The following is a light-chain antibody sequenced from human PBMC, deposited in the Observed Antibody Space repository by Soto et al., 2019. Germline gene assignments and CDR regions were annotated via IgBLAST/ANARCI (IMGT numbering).Light chain of an antibody. V-gene: IGKV3D-20*02. CDR2: DTS. CDR1: QSVSNDF. J-gene: IGKJ5*01. Sequence: EIVLTQSPCILSLSPGERATLSCRASQSVSNDFLAWYQQKPGQAPRLLIYDTSTRATGVPTRFSGSGSGTEFTLTISSLQSEDFAVYYCQQRSNWPLITFGQGTRLEIK. CDR3: QQRSNWPLIT.